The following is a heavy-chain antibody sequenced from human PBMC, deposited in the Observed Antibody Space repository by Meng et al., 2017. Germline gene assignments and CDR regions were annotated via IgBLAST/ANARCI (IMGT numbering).Heavy chain of an antibody. J-gene: IGHJ4*02. Sequence: GESLKISCAASGFTFSSYAMSWVRQAPGKGLEWVSAFSGSGGSTYYADSVKGRFTISRDNSKNTLYLQMNSLRAEDTAVYYCAKDLRRKPGIAVAGPPPETDYWGQGTLVTVSS. V-gene: IGHV3-23*01. CDR1: GFTFSSYA. CDR2: FSGSGGST. D-gene: IGHD6-19*01. CDR3: AKDLRRKPGIAVAGPPPETDY.